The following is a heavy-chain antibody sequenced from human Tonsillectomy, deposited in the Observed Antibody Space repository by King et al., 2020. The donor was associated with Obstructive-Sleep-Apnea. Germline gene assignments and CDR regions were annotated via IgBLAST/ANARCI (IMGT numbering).Heavy chain of an antibody. J-gene: IGHJ6*02. V-gene: IGHV4-59*08. CDR1: GGSISSYY. D-gene: IGHD3-22*01. Sequence: QLQESGPGLVKPSETLSLTCTVSGGSISSYYWSWIRQPPGKGLEWIGYIYYSWSTNYNPSLKSRVTISVDTSKNQFSLKLSSVTAADTAVYYCASNYYDSSGYPYYYYGMDVWGQGTTVTVSS. CDR2: IYYSWST. CDR3: ASNYYDSSGYPYYYYGMDV.